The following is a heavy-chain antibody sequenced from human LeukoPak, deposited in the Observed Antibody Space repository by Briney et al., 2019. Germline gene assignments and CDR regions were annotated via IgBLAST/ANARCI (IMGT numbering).Heavy chain of an antibody. CDR3: AREVVPAAMTFYYYYYMDV. CDR1: GFTFDDYG. V-gene: IGHV3-20*01. CDR2: INWNGGST. Sequence: PGGSLRLSCAASGFTFDDYGMSWVRQAPGKGLEWVSVINWNGGSTGYADSVKGRFTISRDNAKNSLYLQMNSLRAEDTALYHCAREVVPAAMTFYYYYYMDVWGKGTTVTVSS. D-gene: IGHD2-2*01. J-gene: IGHJ6*03.